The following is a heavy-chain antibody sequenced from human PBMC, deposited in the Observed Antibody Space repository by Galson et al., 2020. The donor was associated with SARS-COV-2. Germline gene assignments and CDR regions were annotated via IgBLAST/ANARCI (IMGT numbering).Heavy chain of an antibody. Sequence: SETLSLTCTVSGGSISSSSYYWGWIRQPPGKGLEWIGRISSSGSTYYNPSLKSRVTISVDTSKNQFSLKLSSVTAADTAVYYCASNVFGVVFTLDYWGQGTLVTVSS. J-gene: IGHJ4*02. D-gene: IGHD3-3*01. V-gene: IGHV4-39*01. CDR3: ASNVFGVVFTLDY. CDR1: GGSISSSSYY. CDR2: ISSSGST.